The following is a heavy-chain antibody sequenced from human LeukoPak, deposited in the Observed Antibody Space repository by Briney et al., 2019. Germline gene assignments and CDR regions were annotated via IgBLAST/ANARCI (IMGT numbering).Heavy chain of an antibody. J-gene: IGHJ4*02. V-gene: IGHV4-38-2*02. CDR1: TYSISSGYY. D-gene: IGHD1-14*01. CDR2: IYRSGST. CDR3: ARGTYYFDY. Sequence: SETLSLTCTVSTYSISSGYYWGWIRQPPGKGLEWIGSIYRSGSTYFNPSLKSRVTFSVDTSKNQFSLKLSSVTAADTAVYYCARGTYYFDYWGQGTLVTVSS.